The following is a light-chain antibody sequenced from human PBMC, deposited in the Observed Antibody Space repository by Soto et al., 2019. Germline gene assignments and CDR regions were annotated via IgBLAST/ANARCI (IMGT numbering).Light chain of an antibody. CDR3: QQANSFPIT. Sequence: AIQMTQSPSSLSVSVGDRVTITCRASQDIRNDLGWYQQKPGKAPKLLIYGTSNLQSGVPSRFSGSGSGKDFTLTISSLQHEDFATYYCQQANSFPITFGQGTRLEI. CDR2: GTS. CDR1: QDIRND. J-gene: IGKJ5*01. V-gene: IGKV1-6*01.